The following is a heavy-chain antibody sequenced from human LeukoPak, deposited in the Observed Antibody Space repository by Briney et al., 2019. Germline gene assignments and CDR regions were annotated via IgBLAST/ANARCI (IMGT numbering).Heavy chain of an antibody. D-gene: IGHD3-3*01. CDR3: ARVPMAAYYYDFWSGP. CDR2: IYYSGST. V-gene: IGHV4-59*01. J-gene: IGHJ5*02. Sequence: SETLSLTCTVSGGSISSYYWSWIRQPPGKGLEWIGYIYYSGSTNYNPSLKSRVTISVDTSKNQFSLKLSSVTAADTAVYYCARVPMAAYYYDFWSGPWGQGTLVTVSS. CDR1: GGSISSYY.